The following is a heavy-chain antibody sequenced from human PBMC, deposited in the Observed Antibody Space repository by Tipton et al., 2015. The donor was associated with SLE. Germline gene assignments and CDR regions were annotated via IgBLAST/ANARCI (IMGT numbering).Heavy chain of an antibody. Sequence: TLSLTCNVSGGSVSSGGFYWSWIRHHPGKGLEWSGYIYYSGTTYSNPSLKSRVAMSLDTSKNQFSLRLSSVTAADTAMYFCASTDTSGLLDWYFDLWGRGTLVTVSS. J-gene: IGHJ2*01. CDR2: IYYSGTT. CDR3: ASTDTSGLLDWYFDL. V-gene: IGHV4-31*03. D-gene: IGHD3-22*01. CDR1: GGSVSSGGFY.